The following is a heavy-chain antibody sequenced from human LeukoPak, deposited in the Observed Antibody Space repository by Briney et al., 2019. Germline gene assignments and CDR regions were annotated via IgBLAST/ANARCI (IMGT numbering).Heavy chain of an antibody. D-gene: IGHD3-22*01. V-gene: IGHV1-69*05. CDR1: GGTFSSYA. Sequence: ASVMVSCKASGGTFSSYAISWVRQAPGQGLEWMGRIIPIFGTANYAQKFQGRVTITTDESTSTAYMELSSLRSEDTAVYYCARAGLRSDYYDSSGYYWDYWGQGTLVTVSS. CDR3: ARAGLRSDYYDSSGYYWDY. J-gene: IGHJ4*02. CDR2: IIPIFGTA.